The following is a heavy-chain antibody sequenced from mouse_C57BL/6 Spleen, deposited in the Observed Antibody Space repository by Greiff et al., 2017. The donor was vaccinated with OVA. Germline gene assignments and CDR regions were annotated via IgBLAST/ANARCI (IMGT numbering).Heavy chain of an antibody. Sequence: QVQLQQPGAELVKPGASVKMSCKASGYTFTSYWITWVKQRPGQGLEWIGEIYPGSGSTNYNEKFKSKATLTVDTSSSTAYMQLSSLTSEDSAVYYCAILYYDLGGWFAYWGQGTLVTVSA. CDR2: IYPGSGST. V-gene: IGHV1-55*01. J-gene: IGHJ3*01. CDR3: AILYYDLGGWFAY. D-gene: IGHD2-4*01. CDR1: GYTFTSYW.